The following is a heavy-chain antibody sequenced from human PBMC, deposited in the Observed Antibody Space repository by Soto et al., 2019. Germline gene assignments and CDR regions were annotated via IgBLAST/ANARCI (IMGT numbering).Heavy chain of an antibody. J-gene: IGHJ5*02. Sequence: TSETLSLTCTVSGGSISSYYWSWIRQPPGKGLEWIGYIYYSGSTNYNPSLKSRVTISVDTSKNQFSLKLSSVTAADTAVYYCARSWYYYDSSGPLFDPWGQGTLATVSS. CDR3: ARSWYYYDSSGPLFDP. V-gene: IGHV4-59*01. D-gene: IGHD3-22*01. CDR2: IYYSGST. CDR1: GGSISSYY.